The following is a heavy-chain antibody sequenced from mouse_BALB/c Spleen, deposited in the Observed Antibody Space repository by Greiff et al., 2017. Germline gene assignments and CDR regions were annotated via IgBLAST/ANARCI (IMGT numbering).Heavy chain of an antibody. D-gene: IGHD2-3*01. Sequence: EVKLVESGGGLVQPGGSRKLSCAASGFTFSSFGMHWVRQAPEKGLEWVAYISSGSSTIYYADTVKGRFTISRDNPKNTLYLQMTSLRSADTAMYYCARRDGSMDYWGQGTTLTVSS. J-gene: IGHJ2*01. CDR2: ISSGSSTI. CDR1: GFTFSSFG. V-gene: IGHV5-17*02. CDR3: ARRDGSMDY.